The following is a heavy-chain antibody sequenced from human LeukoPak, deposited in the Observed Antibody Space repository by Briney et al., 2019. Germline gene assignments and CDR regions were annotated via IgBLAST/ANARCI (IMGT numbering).Heavy chain of an antibody. J-gene: IGHJ6*03. D-gene: IGHD6-13*01. CDR1: GFTFSSYA. CDR3: AKALAYYYYYMDV. V-gene: IGHV3-23*01. Sequence: GGSLRLSCAASGFTFSSYAMSWVRQAPGKGLGWVSAISGSGGGTYYADSVKGRFTISRDNSKNTLYLQMNSLRAEDTAVYYCAKALAYYYYYMDVWGKGTTVTVSS. CDR2: ISGSGGGT.